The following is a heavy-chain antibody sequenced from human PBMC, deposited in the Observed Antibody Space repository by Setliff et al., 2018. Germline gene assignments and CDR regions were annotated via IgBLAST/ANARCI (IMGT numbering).Heavy chain of an antibody. J-gene: IGHJ6*02. CDR2: ISWNSGSI. D-gene: IGHD3-22*01. CDR3: AKDISPWYYYDSSGYYGMDV. CDR1: GFTFDDYA. V-gene: IGHV3-9*03. Sequence: GGSLRLSCAASGFTFDDYAMHWVRQAPGKGLEWVSGISWNSGSIGYADSVKGRFTISRDNAKNSLYLQMNSLRAEDMALYYCAKDISPWYYYDSSGYYGMDVWGQGTTVTVSS.